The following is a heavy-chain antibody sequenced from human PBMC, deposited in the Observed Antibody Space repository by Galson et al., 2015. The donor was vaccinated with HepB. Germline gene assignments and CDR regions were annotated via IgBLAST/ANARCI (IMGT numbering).Heavy chain of an antibody. Sequence: SVKVSCKASGGTFTNYTITWLRQVPGQGLEWMGGIIPMFGIPNYAQKFQGRVTITADESTSTDYIEVRNLRLDDTAVYYCARGGGGGYNWFDPWGQGTLVIGSS. D-gene: IGHD3-10*01. V-gene: IGHV1-69*13. CDR1: GGTFTNYT. CDR2: IIPMFGIP. J-gene: IGHJ5*02. CDR3: ARGGGGGYNWFDP.